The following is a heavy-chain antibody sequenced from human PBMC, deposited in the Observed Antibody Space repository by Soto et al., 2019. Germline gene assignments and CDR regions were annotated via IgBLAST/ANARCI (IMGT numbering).Heavy chain of an antibody. J-gene: IGHJ4*02. CDR3: ARRHYDGSGYLIDY. CDR2: IWYDGSNK. D-gene: IGHD3-22*01. V-gene: IGHV3-33*01. Sequence: QVQLVESGGGVVQPGRSLRLSCAASGFTFSSYGMHWVRQAPGKGLEWVAVIWYDGSNKYYADSVKGRFTISRDNSKNTLYLPMNSLRAGDTAVYYCARRHYDGSGYLIDYWGQGTLVTVSS. CDR1: GFTFSSYG.